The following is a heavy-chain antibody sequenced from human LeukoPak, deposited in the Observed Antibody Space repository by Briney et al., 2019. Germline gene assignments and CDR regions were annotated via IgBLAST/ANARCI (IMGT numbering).Heavy chain of an antibody. J-gene: IGHJ6*04. CDR2: ISSTGGTA. CDR3: AELGITMIGGV. Sequence: GGTLRLSCAASGFTFSSFGMSWVRQAPGKGLEWVSAISSTGGTAYYADSVKGRFTISRDNSKNTLYLQMNSLRAEDTAVYYCAELGITMIGGVWGKGPRSPSPQ. V-gene: IGHV3-23*01. D-gene: IGHD3-10*02. CDR1: GFTFSSFG.